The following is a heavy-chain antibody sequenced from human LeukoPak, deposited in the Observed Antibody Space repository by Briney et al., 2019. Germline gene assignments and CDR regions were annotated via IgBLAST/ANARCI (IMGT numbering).Heavy chain of an antibody. Sequence: PGGSLRLSCAASGFTFSSYGMSWVRQAPGKGLEWVSAISGSGGSTYYADSVKGRFTISRDNSKNTLYLQMNSLRAEDTAVYYRAKIFVLRYFDWLLCGYYYMDVWGKGTTVTISS. CDR2: ISGSGGST. CDR3: AKIFVLRYFDWLLCGYYYMDV. J-gene: IGHJ6*03. CDR1: GFTFSSYG. V-gene: IGHV3-23*01. D-gene: IGHD3-9*01.